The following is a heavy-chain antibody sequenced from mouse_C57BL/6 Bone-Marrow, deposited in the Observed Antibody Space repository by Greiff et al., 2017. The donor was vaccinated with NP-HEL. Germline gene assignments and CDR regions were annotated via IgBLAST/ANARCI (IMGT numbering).Heavy chain of an antibody. CDR1: GYTFTSYG. Sequence: VQLKESGAELARPGASVKLSCKASGYTFTSYGISWVKQRTGQGLEWIGEIYPRSGNTYYNEKFKGKATLTADKSSSTAYMELRSLTSEDSAVYFCARGDGTQFAYWGQGTLVTVSA. CDR3: ARGDGTQFAY. D-gene: IGHD2-1*01. CDR2: IYPRSGNT. V-gene: IGHV1-81*01. J-gene: IGHJ3*01.